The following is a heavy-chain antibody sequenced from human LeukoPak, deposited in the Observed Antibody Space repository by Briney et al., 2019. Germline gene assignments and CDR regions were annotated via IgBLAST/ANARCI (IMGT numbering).Heavy chain of an antibody. CDR3: ATSMVRGICFY. J-gene: IGHJ4*02. CDR1: GGSISSGDYY. CDR2: IYYSGST. D-gene: IGHD3-10*01. Sequence: PSQTLSLTCTVSGGSISSGDYYWRWIRQPPGEGLEWIGYIYYSGSTYYNPSLKSRVTISVETPKNQFSLKLTSVTAADTAVYYCATSMVRGICFYWGQGTLVTVSS. V-gene: IGHV4-30-4*01.